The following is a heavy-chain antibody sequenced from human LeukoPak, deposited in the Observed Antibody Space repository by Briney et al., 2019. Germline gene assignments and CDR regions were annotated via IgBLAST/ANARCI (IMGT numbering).Heavy chain of an antibody. V-gene: IGHV1-69*04. CDR3: ARDHITMVRGVPYDGAFDI. Sequence: SSVKVSCTASGGTFISGAINWVRQAPGQGLEWMGRIIPILGVVNYAHTFQGRVKISADKSTSTAYMELNSLRSHDAAVYYCARDHITMVRGVPYDGAFDIWGHGTMVTVSS. CDR1: GGTFISGA. CDR2: IIPILGVV. D-gene: IGHD3-10*01. J-gene: IGHJ3*02.